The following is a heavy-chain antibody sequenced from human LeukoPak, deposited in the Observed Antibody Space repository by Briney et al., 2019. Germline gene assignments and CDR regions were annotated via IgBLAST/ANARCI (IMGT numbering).Heavy chain of an antibody. CDR2: INSDGSDI. D-gene: IGHD2-2*01. CDR1: GFIFSNYY. J-gene: IGHJ4*02. V-gene: IGHV3-74*01. CDR3: GRGKSPAAVDD. Sequence: GGSLRLSCAASGFIFSNYYMHWVRQPPGKGLVWVSHINSDGSDINYADSVKGRFTISRDNAKNTLYLQMNSLRVEDTALYYCGRGKSPAAVDDWGQGTLVTVPS.